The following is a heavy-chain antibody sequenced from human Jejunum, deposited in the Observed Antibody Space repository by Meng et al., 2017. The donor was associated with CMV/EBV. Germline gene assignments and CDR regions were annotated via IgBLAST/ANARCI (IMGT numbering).Heavy chain of an antibody. Sequence: TDNVIPGVRQAPGQGLEWMGWLTPRTGGTFYAQNFQGRVTMTGDTSISTVYMELRRLTSDDTAVYYCARDLKGTTITTNGLYGMDVWGQGTTVTVSS. CDR2: LTPRTGGT. J-gene: IGHJ6*02. D-gene: IGHD4-11*01. V-gene: IGHV1-2*02. CDR3: ARDLKGTTITTNGLYGMDV. CDR1: TDNV.